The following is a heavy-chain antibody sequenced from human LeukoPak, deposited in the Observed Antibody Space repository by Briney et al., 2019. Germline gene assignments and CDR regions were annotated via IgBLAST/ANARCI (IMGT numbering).Heavy chain of an antibody. CDR3: ARHLYSSSPIDY. CDR1: GYSFTSYW. CDR2: IDPSDSYT. V-gene: IGHV5-10-1*01. J-gene: IGHJ4*02. Sequence: HGESLRISCKGSGYSFTSYWISWVRQIPGKGLEWMGRIDPSDSYTNYSPSFQGHVTISADKSISTAYLQWSSLKASDTAMYYCARHLYSSSPIDYWGQGTLVIVSS. D-gene: IGHD6-13*01.